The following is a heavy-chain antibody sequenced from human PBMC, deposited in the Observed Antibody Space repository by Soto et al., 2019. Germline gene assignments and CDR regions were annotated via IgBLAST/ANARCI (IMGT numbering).Heavy chain of an antibody. CDR2: ISGSGGST. V-gene: IGHV3-23*01. J-gene: IGHJ5*02. D-gene: IGHD6-19*01. Sequence: LRLSCAASGFTFSSYAMSWVRQAPGKGLEWVSAISGSGGSTYYADSVKGRFTISRDNSKNTLYLQMNSLRAEDTAVYYCAKVSPRTAVAGTGWFDPWGQGTLVTVSS. CDR1: GFTFSSYA. CDR3: AKVSPRTAVAGTGWFDP.